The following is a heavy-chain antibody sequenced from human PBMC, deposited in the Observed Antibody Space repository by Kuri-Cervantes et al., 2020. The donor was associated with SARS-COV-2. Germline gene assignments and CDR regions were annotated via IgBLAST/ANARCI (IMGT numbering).Heavy chain of an antibody. V-gene: IGHV4-31*03. J-gene: IGHJ4*02. Sequence: SETLSLTCTVSGGSISSGGYYWSWTRQHPGKGLEWIGNIYYSGSTYYNPSLKSRVTISVDTSKNQFSLKLSSVTAADTAVYYCARAQVRGVSITFFDYWGQGTLVTVSS. CDR3: ARAQVRGVSITFFDY. CDR1: GGSISSGGYY. CDR2: IYYSGST. D-gene: IGHD3-10*01.